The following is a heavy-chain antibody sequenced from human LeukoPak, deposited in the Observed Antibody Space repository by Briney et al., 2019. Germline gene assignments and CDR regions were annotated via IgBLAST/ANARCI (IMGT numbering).Heavy chain of an antibody. CDR2: IYPGDSDT. D-gene: IGHD5-18*01. CDR3: ARRHKRGAYSYGVDY. J-gene: IGHJ4*02. CDR1: EYSFTNYW. Sequence: GESLKISCKGSEYSFTNYWIAWVRQMPGEGLEWMGIIYPGDSDTRYSPSFQGQVTISADKSISTAYLQWNSLKASDTAMYYCARRHKRGAYSYGVDYWGQGTLVTVSS. V-gene: IGHV5-51*01.